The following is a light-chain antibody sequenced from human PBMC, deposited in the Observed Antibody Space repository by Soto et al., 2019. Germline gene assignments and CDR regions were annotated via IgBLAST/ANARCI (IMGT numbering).Light chain of an antibody. Sequence: DVQMTQSPSSLSASVGDRVTITCQPIQDISNDLNWYQQKPGKAPKLLIYDASNLETGVPSRFSGSGSGTDFTFTISSLQPEDIATYYCQQYDNLPITFGQGTRLEIK. CDR3: QQYDNLPIT. CDR2: DAS. J-gene: IGKJ5*01. V-gene: IGKV1-33*01. CDR1: QDISND.